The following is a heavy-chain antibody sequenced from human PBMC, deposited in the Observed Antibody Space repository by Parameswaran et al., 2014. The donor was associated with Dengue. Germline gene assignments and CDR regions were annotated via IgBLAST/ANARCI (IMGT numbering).Heavy chain of an antibody. J-gene: IGHJ4*02. CDR3: ARDLGVDTAMVADY. Sequence: WVRQAPGQGLEWMGIINPSGGSTSYAQKFQGRVTMTRDTSTSTVYMELSSLRSEDTAVYYCARDLGVDTAMVADYWGQGTLVTVSS. CDR2: INPSGGST. D-gene: IGHD5-18*01. V-gene: IGHV1-46*01.